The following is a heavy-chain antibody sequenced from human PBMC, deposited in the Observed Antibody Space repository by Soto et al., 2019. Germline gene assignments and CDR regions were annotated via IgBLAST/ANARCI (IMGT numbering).Heavy chain of an antibody. J-gene: IGHJ4*02. CDR3: ARVGRLHYFDY. Sequence: ESGGGVVQPGRSLRLSCAASGFTFSSYAMHWVRQAPGKGLEWVAVISYDGSNKYYADSVKGRFTISRDNSKNTLYLQMNSLRAEDTAVYYCARVGRLHYFDYWGQGTLLTVSS. V-gene: IGHV3-30-3*01. D-gene: IGHD4-17*01. CDR2: ISYDGSNK. CDR1: GFTFSSYA.